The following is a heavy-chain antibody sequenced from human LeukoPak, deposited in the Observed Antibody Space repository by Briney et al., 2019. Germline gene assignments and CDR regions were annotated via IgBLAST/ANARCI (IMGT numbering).Heavy chain of an antibody. CDR1: GDSLTSYY. CDR2: IHHTGKN. V-gene: IGHV4-59*01. CDR3: AKWHERLLAFDS. J-gene: IGHJ4*02. Sequence: SETLSLTCTVSGDSLTSYYWNWVRQSPGKGLEWIGYIHHTGKNYYNPSLKSRITMSVDTSKSQFFLKLSSVTAADTAVYYCAKWHERLLAFDSWGQGTLVTVSS. D-gene: IGHD1-1*01.